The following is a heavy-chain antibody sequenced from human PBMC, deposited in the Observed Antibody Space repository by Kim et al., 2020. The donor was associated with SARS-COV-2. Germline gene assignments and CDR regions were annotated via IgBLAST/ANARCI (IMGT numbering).Heavy chain of an antibody. CDR2: IKQDAGEK. D-gene: IGHD1-26*01. Sequence: GGSLRLSCAASGFTFSSYWMSWVRQAPGKGLEWVANIKQDAGEKYYVDSVKGRFTISRDNAKNSLFLQMNSLRVEDTAVYYCARDLSWQWDGFIDYWGQGILVTVSS. CDR1: GFTFSSYW. J-gene: IGHJ4*02. CDR3: ARDLSWQWDGFIDY. V-gene: IGHV3-7*03.